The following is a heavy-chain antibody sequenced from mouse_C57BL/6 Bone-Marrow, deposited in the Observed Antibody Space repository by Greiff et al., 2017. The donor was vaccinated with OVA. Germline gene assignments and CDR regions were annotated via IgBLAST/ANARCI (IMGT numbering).Heavy chain of an antibody. V-gene: IGHV1-64*01. J-gene: IGHJ1*03. Sequence: QVQLQQPGAELVKPGASVKLSCKASGYTFTSYWMHWVKQRPGQGLEWIGMIHPNSGSTNYNEKFKSKATLTVDKSSSTAYMQLSSLTSEDSAVYYCARLDGSSEYFEVWGTGTTVTVSS. CDR1: GYTFTSYW. CDR3: ARLDGSSEYFEV. D-gene: IGHD1-1*01. CDR2: IHPNSGST.